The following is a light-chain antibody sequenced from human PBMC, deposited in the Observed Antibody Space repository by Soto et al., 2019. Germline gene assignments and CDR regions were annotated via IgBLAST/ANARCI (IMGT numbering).Light chain of an antibody. V-gene: IGKV3-15*01. CDR3: QQYKWPRT. CDR1: QSVASH. J-gene: IGKJ1*01. CDR2: GAS. Sequence: EIVMTQSPATLSVSPGERVTLSCRASQSVASHLAWYQQKRGQAPRLLIYGASIRATGIPATFSGSGSGTEFTLTISSLQSEDLAVYYCQQYKWPRTFCQGTKVEIK.